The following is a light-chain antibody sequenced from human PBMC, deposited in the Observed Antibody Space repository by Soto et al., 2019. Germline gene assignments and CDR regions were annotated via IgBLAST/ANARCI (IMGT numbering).Light chain of an antibody. CDR1: QGISNC. J-gene: IGKJ4*01. V-gene: IGKV3-11*01. CDR2: DAS. CDR3: QQRSNRLT. Sequence: DIVLTNSPGTLSLSRWEIATLSCRASQGISNCLAWYQQKPGQAPRLLVYDASNRATGIPARFSGSGSGADFTLTISSLEPEDSAVYYCQQRSNRLTFGGGTKVDIK.